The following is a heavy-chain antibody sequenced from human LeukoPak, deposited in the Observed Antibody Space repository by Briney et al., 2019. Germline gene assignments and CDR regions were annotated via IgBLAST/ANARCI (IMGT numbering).Heavy chain of an antibody. V-gene: IGHV3-72*01. CDR2: TRNKANSYTA. J-gene: IGHJ5*02. CDR1: GFILSDHY. Sequence: GGSLRLSCAASGFILSDHYIDWVRQAPGKGLEWVERTRNKANSYTAEYAASVKGRFTISRDDPKNLLYLQMNSLKSEDTAVYYCGRSGRYRPSDLWGQGTLVTVSS. D-gene: IGHD1-26*01. CDR3: GRSGRYRPSDL.